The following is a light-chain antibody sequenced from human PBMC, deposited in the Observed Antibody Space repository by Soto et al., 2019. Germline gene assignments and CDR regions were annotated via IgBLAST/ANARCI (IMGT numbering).Light chain of an antibody. J-gene: IGLJ3*02. CDR1: SSNIGKNY. CDR3: GTWDGSLSAV. Sequence: QSVLTQPPSGSAAPGQKVTICCSGSSSNIGKNYVSWYQQLPGTAPKLLIYDNNRRPSGIPDRFSGSKSGTSATLGISGLQTGDEAYYYCGTWDGSLSAVFGGGTKLTVL. CDR2: DNN. V-gene: IGLV1-51*01.